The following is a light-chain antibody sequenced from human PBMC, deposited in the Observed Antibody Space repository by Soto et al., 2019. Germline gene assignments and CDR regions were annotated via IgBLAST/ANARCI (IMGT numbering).Light chain of an antibody. CDR1: QSVSSN. CDR3: QQYNNWPPLIT. V-gene: IGKV3-15*01. CDR2: GAS. J-gene: IGKJ3*01. Sequence: EIVMTQSPATLSVSPGERATLSCRASQSVSSNLAWYQQKPGQAPSLLIYGASTRATGIPARFSGSGSGTEFTLTISSLQSEDFAVYYCQQYNNWPPLITFGPGTKVDIK.